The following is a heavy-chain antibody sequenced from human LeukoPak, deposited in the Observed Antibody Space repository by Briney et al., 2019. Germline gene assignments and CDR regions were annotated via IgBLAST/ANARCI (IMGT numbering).Heavy chain of an antibody. CDR1: GYTFTSYG. J-gene: IGHJ1*01. CDR3: ARSAAGAEYFQH. Sequence: VASVKVSCKASGYTFTSYGISWVRQAPGQGLEWMGWISAYNGNTNYAQKLQGRVTMTTDTSTSTAYMELRSLRAEDTAVYYCARSAAGAEYFQHWGQGTLVTVSS. V-gene: IGHV1-18*01. D-gene: IGHD6-13*01. CDR2: ISAYNGNT.